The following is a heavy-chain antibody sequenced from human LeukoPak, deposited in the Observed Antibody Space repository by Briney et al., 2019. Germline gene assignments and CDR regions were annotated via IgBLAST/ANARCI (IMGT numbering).Heavy chain of an antibody. V-gene: IGHV4-59*01. CDR2: IYYSGST. Sequence: PSETLSLTCTVSGGSISSYCWSWIRQPPGKGLEWIGHIYYSGSTNYNPSLKSRVTISVDTSKNQFSLKLSSVTAADTAVYYCARVNYGSGSYYFDYWGQGTLVTVSS. CDR1: GGSISSYC. J-gene: IGHJ4*02. D-gene: IGHD3-10*01. CDR3: ARVNYGSGSYYFDY.